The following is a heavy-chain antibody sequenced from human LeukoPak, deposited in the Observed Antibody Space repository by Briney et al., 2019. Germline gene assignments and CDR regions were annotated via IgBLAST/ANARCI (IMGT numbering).Heavy chain of an antibody. V-gene: IGHV4-30-4*08. CDR2: IYYSGST. Sequence: SETLSLTCTVSGGSISSGDYYWSWIRQPPGKGLEWIGYIYYSGSTYDNPSLKSRVTISVDSSKNQFSLKLSSVTAADTAVYYCARDKEGASGAFDIWGQGTMVTVSS. D-gene: IGHD1-26*01. J-gene: IGHJ3*02. CDR1: GGSISSGDYY. CDR3: ARDKEGASGAFDI.